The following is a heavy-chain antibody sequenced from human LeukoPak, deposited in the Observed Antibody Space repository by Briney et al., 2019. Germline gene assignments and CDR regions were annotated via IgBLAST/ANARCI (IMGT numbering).Heavy chain of an antibody. D-gene: IGHD2-8*01. CDR2: ITRTGDRT. V-gene: IGHV3-48*03. Sequence: GGSLRLSCAASGFSFSSFEMNWVRQAPGKGLEWISYITRTGDRTQYADSVEGRFTISRDNAKNSLYLHMNSLRAEDTAFYFCARDTKDYWGQGTLVTVSS. CDR1: GFSFSSFE. CDR3: ARDTKDY. J-gene: IGHJ4*02.